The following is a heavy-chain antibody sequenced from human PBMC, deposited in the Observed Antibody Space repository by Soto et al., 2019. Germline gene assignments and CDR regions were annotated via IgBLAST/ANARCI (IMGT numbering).Heavy chain of an antibody. CDR2: NYYSGIT. Sequence: ASETLSLTCTVSGGSISSGCYYWTWIRQHPGKGLEWIGYNYYSGITYYNPSLKSRVTISLDTSKNQFSLKLSSVTAADTAVYYCARGSSIAGLYYGMDIWGQGTTVTSP. J-gene: IGHJ6*02. CDR1: GGSISSGCYY. V-gene: IGHV4-31*03. CDR3: ARGSSIAGLYYGMDI. D-gene: IGHD6-6*01.